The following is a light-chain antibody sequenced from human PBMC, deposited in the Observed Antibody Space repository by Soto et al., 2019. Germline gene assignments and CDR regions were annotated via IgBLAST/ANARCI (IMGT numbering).Light chain of an antibody. CDR2: VNSDGSH. Sequence: QSVLTQSPSASASLGASVTLTCTLSSGHSSYAIAWHQQQPEKGPRYLMKVNSDGSHNKGDGNPDRFSGSSSGAERYLTISRLQSEDEADYYCQSWGTGIHGVFGGGTKLTVL. V-gene: IGLV4-69*01. CDR1: SGHSSYA. CDR3: QSWGTGIHGV. J-gene: IGLJ3*02.